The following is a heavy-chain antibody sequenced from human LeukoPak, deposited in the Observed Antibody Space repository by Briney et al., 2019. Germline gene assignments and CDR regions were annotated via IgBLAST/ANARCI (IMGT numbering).Heavy chain of an antibody. V-gene: IGHV2-70*11. J-gene: IGHJ4*02. D-gene: IGHD2/OR15-2a*01. CDR2: IDWDDDK. CDR1: GFSLSTSGMS. Sequence: SGPALVKPTQTLTLTCTFSGFSLSTSGMSVSWIRQPPGKALEWLARIDWDDDKYYSTSLKTRLTISKDTSKNQVVLTMTNMDPVDTATYYCARMGTQDGTLDYWGQGTLVTVSS. CDR3: ARMGTQDGTLDY.